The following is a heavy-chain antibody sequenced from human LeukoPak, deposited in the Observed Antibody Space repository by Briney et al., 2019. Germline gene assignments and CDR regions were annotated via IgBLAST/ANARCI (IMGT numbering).Heavy chain of an antibody. V-gene: IGHV4-59*01. D-gene: IGHD3-10*01. CDR2: IYYSGST. CDR3: ASTGITMVRGVTPFDY. Sequence: SETLSLTCTVSGGSISSYYWSWIRQPPGKGLEWIGYIYYSGSTNYNPFLKSRVTISVDTSKNQFSLKLSSVTAADTAVYYCASTGITMVRGVTPFDYWGQGTLVTVSS. J-gene: IGHJ4*02. CDR1: GGSISSYY.